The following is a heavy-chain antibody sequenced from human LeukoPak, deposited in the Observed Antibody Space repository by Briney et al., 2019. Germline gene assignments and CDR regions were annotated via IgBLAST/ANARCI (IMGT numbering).Heavy chain of an antibody. J-gene: IGHJ6*02. D-gene: IGHD3-3*01. CDR3: AKDQASDFWSGYYYYYGMDV. Sequence: PGGSLRLSCAASGFTFSSYAMSWVRQAPGKGLEWVSAISGSGGSTYYADSVKGRFTISRDNSKNTLYLQMNSLRAEDTAVYYCAKDQASDFWSGYYYYYGMDVWGQGTTVTVSS. V-gene: IGHV3-23*01. CDR1: GFTFSSYA. CDR2: ISGSGGST.